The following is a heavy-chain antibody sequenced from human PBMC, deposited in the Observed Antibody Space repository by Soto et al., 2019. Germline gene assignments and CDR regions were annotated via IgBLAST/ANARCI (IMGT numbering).Heavy chain of an antibody. CDR2: ISSSSSYI. J-gene: IGHJ4*02. V-gene: IGHV3-21*01. CDR1: GFTFSSYS. D-gene: IGHD5-12*01. CDR3: AIEVSKYSGYDFDY. Sequence: EVQLVESGGGLVKPGGSLRLSCAASGFTFSSYSMNWVRQAPGKGLEWVSSISSSSSYIYYADSVKGRFTISRDNAKNSLYLQLNSLGAEDTAVYYCAIEVSKYSGYDFDYWGQGTLVTVSS.